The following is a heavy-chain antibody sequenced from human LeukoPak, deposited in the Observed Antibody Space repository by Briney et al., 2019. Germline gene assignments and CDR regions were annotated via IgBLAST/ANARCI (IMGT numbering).Heavy chain of an antibody. CDR1: GFTFDDYG. Sequence: GGSLRLSCAASGFTFDDYGMHWVRQVPGKGLEWVSGISWNSDNIGYADSVRGRFTISRDNAKNSPFLQMNSLRAEDMALYYCAKDSSSWDNYLDSWGQGTLVTVSS. CDR2: ISWNSDNI. J-gene: IGHJ4*02. V-gene: IGHV3-9*03. D-gene: IGHD6-13*01. CDR3: AKDSSSWDNYLDS.